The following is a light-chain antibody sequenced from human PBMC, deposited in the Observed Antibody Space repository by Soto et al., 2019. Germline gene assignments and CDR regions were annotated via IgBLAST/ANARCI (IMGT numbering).Light chain of an antibody. J-gene: IGKJ1*01. CDR1: QTIYSN. V-gene: IGKV3-15*01. CDR3: QQYQSLWT. CDR2: RAS. Sequence: IVMTQSPATLSVSPGERATLSCRAGQTIYSNVAWYQQRPGQAPRLLIYRASTRATGVPARFSGSGSGTEFTLTISGLQSEDFALYYCQQYQSLWTFGQGTKVDIK.